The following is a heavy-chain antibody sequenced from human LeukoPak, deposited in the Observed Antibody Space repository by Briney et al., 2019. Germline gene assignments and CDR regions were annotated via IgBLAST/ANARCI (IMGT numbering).Heavy chain of an antibody. CDR3: ARDVAPYSSGWYMGY. J-gene: IGHJ4*02. V-gene: IGHV3-30*10. CDR1: GFTFSSYA. D-gene: IGHD6-19*01. Sequence: GGSLRLSCAAAGFTFSSYAVHWGRQAPGKGLEWVAVISYDGSNKYYTDSVKGRFTISRDNSKNTLYLQMNSLRAEDTAVYYCARDVAPYSSGWYMGYWGQGTLVTVSS. CDR2: ISYDGSNK.